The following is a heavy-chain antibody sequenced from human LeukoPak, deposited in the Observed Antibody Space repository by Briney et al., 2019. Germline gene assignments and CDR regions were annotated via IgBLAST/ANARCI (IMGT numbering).Heavy chain of an antibody. CDR2: INHSGST. D-gene: IGHD2-15*01. CDR1: GGSFSGYY. CDR3: ARRSGRRFDY. Sequence: SETLSLTCAVYGGSFSGYYWSWIRQPPGKGLEWVGEINHSGSTNYNPSLKSRVTISVDTSKNQFSLKLSSVTAADTAVYYCARRSGRRFDYWGQGTLVTVSS. V-gene: IGHV4-34*01. J-gene: IGHJ4*02.